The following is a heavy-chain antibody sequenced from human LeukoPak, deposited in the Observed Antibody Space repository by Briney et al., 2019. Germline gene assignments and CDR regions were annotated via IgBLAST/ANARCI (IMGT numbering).Heavy chain of an antibody. CDR2: IYWNDDK. V-gene: IGHV2-5*01. D-gene: IGHD3-22*01. Sequence: SGPTLVNPTQTLTLTCTFSGFSLSTSGVGVGWIRQPPGKVLEWLALIYWNDDKRYSPSLKSRLTITKDTSKNQVVLTMTNMDPVDTATYYCAHKGYDSSGYYYAFDIWGQGTMVTVSS. CDR3: AHKGYDSSGYYYAFDI. J-gene: IGHJ3*02. CDR1: GFSLSTSGVG.